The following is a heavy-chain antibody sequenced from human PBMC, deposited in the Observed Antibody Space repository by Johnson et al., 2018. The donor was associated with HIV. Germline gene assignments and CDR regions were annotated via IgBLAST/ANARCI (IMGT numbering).Heavy chain of an antibody. V-gene: IGHV3-20*04. CDR1: EFTFGDFG. Sequence: VLLVESGGRVVWPGGSLRLTCAASEFTFGDFGMNWVRQAPGKGLDWVSNINWNGGSTTYADSVKGRFTITGDNSMNTLYLQMNSLRAEDTAVYYCAREGRGAPHDAFDIWGQGTMVTVSS. D-gene: IGHD2-15*01. J-gene: IGHJ3*02. CDR3: AREGRGAPHDAFDI. CDR2: INWNGGST.